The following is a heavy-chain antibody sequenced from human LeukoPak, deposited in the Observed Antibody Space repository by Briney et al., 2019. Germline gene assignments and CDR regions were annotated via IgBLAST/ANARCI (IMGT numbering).Heavy chain of an antibody. J-gene: IGHJ5*02. Sequence: ASVKVSCKASGYTFTSYYMNWVRQAPGQGLEWMGIINPSSGRTTYAQKFQGRVTMTRDTSTSTVYMELTSLRSEDTAVFYCARAGLPARSWFDPWGQGTLVTVSS. V-gene: IGHV1-46*01. CDR2: INPSSGRT. CDR3: ARAGLPARSWFDP. D-gene: IGHD3/OR15-3a*01. CDR1: GYTFTSYY.